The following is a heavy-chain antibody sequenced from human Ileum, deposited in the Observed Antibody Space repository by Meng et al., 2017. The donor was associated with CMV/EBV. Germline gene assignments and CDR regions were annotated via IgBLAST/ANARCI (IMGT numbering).Heavy chain of an antibody. CDR1: GGSINNSPYF. J-gene: IGHJ4*02. CDR2: IYYSGTT. CDR3: ARSSGSGSFSY. V-gene: IGHV4-39*07. D-gene: IGHD3-10*01. Sequence: QVELLGACPGDVVPSGTPSIVCTVSGGSINNSPYFWCLIRQPPGKVVEGIGSIYYSGTTSYDPSLKSRITISVDTSKNQFSLKLTSVTAADTAVYYCARSSGSGSFSYWGQGTLVTVSS.